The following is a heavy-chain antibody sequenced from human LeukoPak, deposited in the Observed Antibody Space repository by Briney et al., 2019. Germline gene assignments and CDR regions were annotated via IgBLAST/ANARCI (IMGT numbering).Heavy chain of an antibody. CDR3: ARASNSLTGLDY. CDR1: VDSVSSNSAA. Sequence: SQTLSLTCAISVDSVSSNSAAWNWIRQPPSRGLEWLGRTYYRSKWYNDYAVSVKSRITINPDTSKNQFSLQLNSVTPEDTAVYYCARASNSLTGLDYWGQGTLVTVSS. D-gene: IGHD7-27*01. CDR2: TYYRSKWYN. V-gene: IGHV6-1*01. J-gene: IGHJ4*02.